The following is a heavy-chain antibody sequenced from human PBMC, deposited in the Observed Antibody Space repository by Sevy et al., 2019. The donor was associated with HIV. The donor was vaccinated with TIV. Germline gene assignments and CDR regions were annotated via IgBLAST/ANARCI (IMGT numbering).Heavy chain of an antibody. J-gene: IGHJ4*01. CDR1: GFAFSSHA. CDR2: ISYEGTET. CDR3: ARDGGYSIKWYPLY. Sequence: GGSLRRSCAASGFAFSSHAMHWVRQAPGKGLEWVAVISYEGTETFYAASVGVRLTISRDNSKNMLSLQINSLRPEETDVYYCARDGGYSIKWYPLYWGHGTLVTVSS. D-gene: IGHD6-13*01. V-gene: IGHV3-30-3*01.